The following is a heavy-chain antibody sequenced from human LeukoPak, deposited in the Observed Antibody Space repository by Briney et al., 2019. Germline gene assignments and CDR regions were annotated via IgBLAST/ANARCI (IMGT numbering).Heavy chain of an antibody. CDR2: IYHSGST. CDR1: GGSISSSNW. J-gene: IGHJ4*02. V-gene: IGHV4-4*02. CDR3: ARNTRLRQHFDY. Sequence: SRTLSLTCAVSGGSISSSNWWSWVRQPPGKGLEWIGEIYHSGSTNYNPSLKSRVTISVDKSKNQFSLKLSSVAAADTAVYYCARNTRLRQHFDYWGQGTLVTVSS. D-gene: IGHD3-16*01.